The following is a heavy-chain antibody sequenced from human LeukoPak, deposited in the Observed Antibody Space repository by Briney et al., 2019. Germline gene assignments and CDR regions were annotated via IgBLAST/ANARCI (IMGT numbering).Heavy chain of an antibody. CDR3: ARSVTAPYYCFDN. D-gene: IGHD2-21*02. Sequence: SETLSLTCTVSSGSISSSSYYWGWIRQPPGKGLEWIGNIYYDGSTYYNPSLKSRVTISVDTSKNQFSLKLNSVTAADTAVYYCARSVTAPYYCFDNWGRGTLVTVSS. V-gene: IGHV4-39*07. CDR2: IYYDGST. CDR1: SGSISSSSYY. J-gene: IGHJ4*02.